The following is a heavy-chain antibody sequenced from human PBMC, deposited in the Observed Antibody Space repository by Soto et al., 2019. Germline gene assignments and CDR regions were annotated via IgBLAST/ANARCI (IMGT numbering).Heavy chain of an antibody. V-gene: IGHV5-10-1*01. CDR1: GYSFTSDW. D-gene: IGHD2-2*01. CDR2: IDPSDSYT. J-gene: IGHJ6*02. CDR3: ARQGYCSSTSCYATYYYYYYGMDV. Sequence: GESLKISCKGSGYSFTSDWISWVRQMPGKGLEWMGRIDPSDSYTNYSPSFQGHVTISADKSISTAYLQWSSLKASDTAMYYCARQGYCSSTSCYATYYYYYYGMDVWGQGTTVTVSS.